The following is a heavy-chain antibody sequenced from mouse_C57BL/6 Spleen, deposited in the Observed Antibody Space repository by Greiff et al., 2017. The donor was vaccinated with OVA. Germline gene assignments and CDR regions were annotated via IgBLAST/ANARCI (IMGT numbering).Heavy chain of an antibody. D-gene: IGHD1-1*01. CDR3: AREEITTVVAHYYAMDY. CDR1: GYTFTSYG. J-gene: IGHJ4*01. Sequence: VQLQQSGAELARPGASVKLSCKASGYTFTSYGISWVKQRTGQGLEWIGEIYPRSGNTYYNEKFKGKATLTADKSSSTAYMELRSLTSEDSAVYFCAREEITTVVAHYYAMDYWGQGTSVTVSS. V-gene: IGHV1-81*01. CDR2: IYPRSGNT.